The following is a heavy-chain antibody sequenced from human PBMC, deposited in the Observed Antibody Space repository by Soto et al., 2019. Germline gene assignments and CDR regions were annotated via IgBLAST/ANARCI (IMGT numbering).Heavy chain of an antibody. D-gene: IGHD2-2*01. Sequence: EEQLLESGGGLVQPGGSLRLSCAASGFTFSTYTMSWVRRAPGKGLEWVSAISGSGASPSHADSVQGPFTISRDNPKRTLYLQMNNPRAEDTAVYYCAKARCSTTNCYVPDYWGQGTLVTVSS. V-gene: IGHV3-23*01. CDR1: GFTFSTYT. CDR3: AKARCSTTNCYVPDY. CDR2: ISGSGASP. J-gene: IGHJ4*02.